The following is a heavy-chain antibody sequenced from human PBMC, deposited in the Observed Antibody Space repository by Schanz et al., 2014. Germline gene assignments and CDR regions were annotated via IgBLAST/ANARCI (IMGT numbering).Heavy chain of an antibody. CDR1: GFPFSDYF. CDR3: ARIGGSVFDY. V-gene: IGHV3-11*01. Sequence: VQLVESGGGLVKPGGSLRLSCTASGFPFSDYFMAWIRQPPGRGLEWVSYIGNGGVTIYYADSVKGRFTISRDNSKNSLYLQMNSLRAEDTAVYYCARIGGSVFDYWAQGTLVTDFS. D-gene: IGHD3-10*01. CDR2: IGNGGVTI. J-gene: IGHJ4*02.